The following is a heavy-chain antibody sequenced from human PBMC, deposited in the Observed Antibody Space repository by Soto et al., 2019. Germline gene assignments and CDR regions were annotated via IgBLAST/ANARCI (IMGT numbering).Heavy chain of an antibody. V-gene: IGHV3-23*01. CDR1: GFTFSTYA. J-gene: IGHJ4*02. CDR3: ARDPSHSYYTLFYYFDY. Sequence: EVQLLESGGGLVQPGGSLRLSCAASGFTFSTYAMSWVRQAPGKGLEWVSAISGSGSNTYYADSVKGRFTISRDDSKSTLYLQMNSLRAEDTAVYYYARDPSHSYYTLFYYFDYWGQGTLVTVSS. CDR2: ISGSGSNT. D-gene: IGHD1-26*01.